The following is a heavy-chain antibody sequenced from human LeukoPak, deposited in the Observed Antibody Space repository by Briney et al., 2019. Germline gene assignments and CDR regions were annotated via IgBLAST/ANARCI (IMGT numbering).Heavy chain of an antibody. J-gene: IGHJ4*02. Sequence: GGSLRLSCAASGFTFSSYAMPWVRQAPGKGLEWVAVISYDGSNKYYADSVKGRFTISRDNSKNTLYLQMNSLRAEGTAVYYCARLLGATGGDYWGQGTLVTVSS. D-gene: IGHD1-26*01. V-gene: IGHV3-30-3*01. CDR2: ISYDGSNK. CDR3: ARLLGATGGDY. CDR1: GFTFSSYA.